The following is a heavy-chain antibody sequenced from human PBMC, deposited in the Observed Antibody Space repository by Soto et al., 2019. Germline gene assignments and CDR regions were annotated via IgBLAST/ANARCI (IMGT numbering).Heavy chain of an antibody. J-gene: IGHJ4*02. Sequence: QVQLQESGPGLVKPSETLSLTCTVSGGSISSYYWSWIRQPAGKGLEWIGRIYTSGSTNYNPSLRSRVTMSVDTSKNQFSLKLSSVTAADTAVYYCARGVHYYGSGSHFDYWGQGTLVTVSS. D-gene: IGHD3-10*01. V-gene: IGHV4-4*07. CDR1: GGSISSYY. CDR3: ARGVHYYGSGSHFDY. CDR2: IYTSGST.